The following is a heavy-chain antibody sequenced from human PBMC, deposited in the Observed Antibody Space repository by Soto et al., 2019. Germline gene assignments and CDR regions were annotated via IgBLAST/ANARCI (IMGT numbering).Heavy chain of an antibody. CDR2: IYYSGST. V-gene: IGHV4-59*01. Sequence: SETLSLTCTVSGGSISSYYWSWIRQPPGKGLEWIGYIYYSGSTNYNPSLKSRVTISVDTSKNQFSLKLSSVTAADTAVYYCARGGYFDYWGQGTLVTVSS. CDR3: ARGGYFDY. J-gene: IGHJ4*02. CDR1: GGSISSYY.